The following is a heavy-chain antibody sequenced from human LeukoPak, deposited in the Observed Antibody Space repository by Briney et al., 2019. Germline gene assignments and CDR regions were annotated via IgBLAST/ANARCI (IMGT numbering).Heavy chain of an antibody. Sequence: GASVKVSCKASGGTFSSYAISWVRQAPGQGLEWMGWINPNSGGTNYAQKFQGRVTMTRDTSISTACMELSRLRSDDTAVYYCARGFYDSSGYYYPIGYFDYWGQGTLVTVSS. J-gene: IGHJ4*02. CDR1: GGTFSSYA. D-gene: IGHD3-22*01. CDR3: ARGFYDSSGYYYPIGYFDY. V-gene: IGHV1-2*02. CDR2: INPNSGGT.